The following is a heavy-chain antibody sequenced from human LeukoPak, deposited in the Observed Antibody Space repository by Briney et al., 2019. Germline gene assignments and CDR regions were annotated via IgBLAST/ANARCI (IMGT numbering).Heavy chain of an antibody. J-gene: IGHJ1*01. CDR2: INPNSGGT. Sequence: GASVKVSCKASGYTFTGYYMHWVRQAPGQGLEWMGWINPNSGGTNYAQNFQGRVTMTRDTSISTGYMELSRLRSDDTAVYYCARWNRGYSGTSPSFQHWGQGTLVTVSS. D-gene: IGHD5-12*01. V-gene: IGHV1-2*02. CDR1: GYTFTGYY. CDR3: ARWNRGYSGTSPSFQH.